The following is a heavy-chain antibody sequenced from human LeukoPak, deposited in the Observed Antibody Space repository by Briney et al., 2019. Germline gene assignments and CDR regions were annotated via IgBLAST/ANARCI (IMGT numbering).Heavy chain of an antibody. CDR1: GASISSYY. CDR3: ARHVESSGFLGAYYFDY. J-gene: IGHJ4*02. V-gene: IGHV4-59*08. D-gene: IGHD3-22*01. CDR2: IYYSGST. Sequence: PSETLSLTCTVSGASISSYYWSWIRQPPGKGLEWVGYIYYSGSTNYNPSLESRVTISVDTSKNQFSLKLSSVIAADTAVYYCARHVESSGFLGAYYFDYWGQGVLVTVSS.